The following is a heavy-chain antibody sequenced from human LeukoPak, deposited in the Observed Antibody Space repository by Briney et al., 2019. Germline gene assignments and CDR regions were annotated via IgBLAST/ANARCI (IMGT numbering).Heavy chain of an antibody. Sequence: SGGSLRLSCAASGFTFSSYSMNWVRQAPGKGLEWVSYISSSSSTIYYADSVKGRFTISRDNVKNSLYLQMNSLRAEDTAVYYCARGLKDYVWGSYRPGSFDYWGQGTLVTVSS. J-gene: IGHJ4*02. V-gene: IGHV3-48*01. CDR2: ISSSSSTI. D-gene: IGHD3-16*02. CDR1: GFTFSSYS. CDR3: ARGLKDYVWGSYRPGSFDY.